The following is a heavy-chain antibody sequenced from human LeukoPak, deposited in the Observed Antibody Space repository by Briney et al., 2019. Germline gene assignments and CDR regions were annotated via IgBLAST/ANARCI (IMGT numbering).Heavy chain of an antibody. V-gene: IGHV1-69*04. Sequence: GASVKVSCKASGGTFSGYTISWVRQAPGQGLEWMGRIIPILGIANYAQKFQGRVTITADKSTSTAYMELSSLRSEDTAVYYCARDSCSSTSCRDYWGQGTLVTVSS. CDR1: GGTFSGYT. CDR3: ARDSCSSTSCRDY. J-gene: IGHJ4*02. CDR2: IIPILGIA. D-gene: IGHD2-2*01.